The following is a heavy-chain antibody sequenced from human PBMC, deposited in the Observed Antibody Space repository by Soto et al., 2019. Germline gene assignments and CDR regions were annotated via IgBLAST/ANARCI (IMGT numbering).Heavy chain of an antibody. CDR1: GLAFSNYW. CDR3: ARESSGYSSYFDY. Sequence: GGSLRLSCAGSGLAFSNYWIHLVRQAPGQGLAWVSRISRDGSSTTYADSVKGRFTISRDFAKNTVYLQMNSLRAEDTAVYYCARESSGYSSYFDYWGQGTLVTVPQ. V-gene: IGHV3-74*01. J-gene: IGHJ4*02. CDR2: ISRDGSST. D-gene: IGHD5-12*01.